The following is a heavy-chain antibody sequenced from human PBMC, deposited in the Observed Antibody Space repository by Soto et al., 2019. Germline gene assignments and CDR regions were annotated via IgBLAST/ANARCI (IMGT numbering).Heavy chain of an antibody. CDR3: ARGAYKYYYYGMDV. J-gene: IGHJ6*02. V-gene: IGHV4-59*01. Sequence: SETLSLTCTVSGGSISSYYWNWIRQPPGKGLEWIGYIYYSGTTNYNPSLKSRVTISVDTSKNQFSLKLSSMTAADTAVYYCARGAYKYYYYGMDVWGQGTTVTAP. CDR2: IYYSGTT. D-gene: IGHD1-1*01. CDR1: GGSISSYY.